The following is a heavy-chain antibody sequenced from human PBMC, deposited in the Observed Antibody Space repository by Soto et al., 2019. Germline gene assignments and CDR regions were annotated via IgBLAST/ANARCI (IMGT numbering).Heavy chain of an antibody. V-gene: IGHV4-59*01. CDR1: GGSISSYY. Sequence: PSETLSLTCTVSGGSISSYYWSWIRQPPGKGLEWIGYIYYSGSTNYNPSLKSRVTISVDTSKNQFSLKLSSVTAADTAVYYCARDVRRAYYDFWSGYYTGIGLDPWGQGTLVTVSS. CDR3: ARDVRRAYYDFWSGYYTGIGLDP. J-gene: IGHJ5*02. D-gene: IGHD3-3*01. CDR2: IYYSGST.